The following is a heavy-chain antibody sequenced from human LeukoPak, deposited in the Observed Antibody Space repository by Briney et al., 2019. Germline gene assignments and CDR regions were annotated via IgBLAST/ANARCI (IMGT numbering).Heavy chain of an antibody. J-gene: IGHJ4*02. V-gene: IGHV4-34*01. CDR3: ARVDYGDYSKHFDY. D-gene: IGHD4-17*01. CDR2: INHSGRT. Sequence: SETLSLTCAVYGESFSAYYWSWIRQPPGKGLEWIGEINHSGRTNYNPSLKSRATISVDTSKNQFSLRLGSVTAADTAVYYCARVDYGDYSKHFDYWGQGTLVTVAS. CDR1: GESFSAYY.